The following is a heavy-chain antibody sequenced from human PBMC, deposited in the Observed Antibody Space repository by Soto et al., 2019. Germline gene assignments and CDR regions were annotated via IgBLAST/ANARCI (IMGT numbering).Heavy chain of an antibody. Sequence: GESLKISCKASGYSLLTYYWIGWVRQMPGKGLEWMGVIYPGDSDTIYSPSFQGQVTISVDKSISTAYLQGSSLKASDTAIYYCARRLTNPTAMVGRTEFDYWGQGTLVTVSS. CDR3: ARRLTNPTAMVGRTEFDY. CDR1: GYSLLTYYW. CDR2: IYPGDSDT. V-gene: IGHV5-51*01. D-gene: IGHD2-8*01. J-gene: IGHJ4*02.